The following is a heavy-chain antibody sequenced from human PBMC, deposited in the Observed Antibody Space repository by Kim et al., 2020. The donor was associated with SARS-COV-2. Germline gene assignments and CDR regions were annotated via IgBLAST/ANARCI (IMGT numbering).Heavy chain of an antibody. Sequence: YYADSVKGPFTSSRDNAKNSLYLQMNSLGAEDTAVYYCASITAADEEQFDYWGQGTLVTVSS. J-gene: IGHJ4*02. CDR3: ASITAADEEQFDY. D-gene: IGHD6-13*01. V-gene: IGHV3-11*04.